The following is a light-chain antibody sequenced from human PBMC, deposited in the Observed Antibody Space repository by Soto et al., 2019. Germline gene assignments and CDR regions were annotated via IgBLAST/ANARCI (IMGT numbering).Light chain of an antibody. Sequence: EVVLTQSPGTLSLSPGERATLPCRASQSLSSSKLGRYQQKPGQAPRLLIYGASSRATGIPDRFIGSGCWTDFTLTISRLEPDDFAVDYCQQYDSSPRTFGQWTKLEIK. V-gene: IGKV3-20*01. J-gene: IGKJ2*01. CDR2: GAS. CDR1: QSLSSSK. CDR3: QQYDSSPRT.